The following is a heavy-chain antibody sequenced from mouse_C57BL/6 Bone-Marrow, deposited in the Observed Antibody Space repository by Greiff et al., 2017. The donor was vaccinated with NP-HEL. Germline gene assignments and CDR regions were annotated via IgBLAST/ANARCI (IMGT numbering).Heavy chain of an antibody. V-gene: IGHV5-17*01. Sequence: EVKLMESGGGLVKPGGSLKLSCAASGFTFSDYGMHWVRQAPEKGLEWVAYISSGSSTIYYADTVKGRFTISRDNAKNTLFLQMTSLRSVDTAMYYCATNWYFDVWGTGTTVTVSS. CDR3: ATNWYFDV. J-gene: IGHJ1*03. CDR2: ISSGSSTI. CDR1: GFTFSDYG.